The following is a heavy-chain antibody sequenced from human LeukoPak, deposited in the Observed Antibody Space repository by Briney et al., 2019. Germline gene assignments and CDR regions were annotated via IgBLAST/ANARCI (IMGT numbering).Heavy chain of an antibody. CDR3: AKRGDYDILTGYPYYYYYYMDV. Sequence: SGGSLRLSCAASGFTFSSYWMSWVRQTPGKGLEWVANIKQDGSEKYYVDSVKGRFTISRDNAKNSLYLQMNSLRAEDTAVYYCAKRGDYDILTGYPYYYYYYMDVWGKGTTVTISS. CDR2: IKQDGSEK. V-gene: IGHV3-7*03. D-gene: IGHD3-9*01. CDR1: GFTFSSYW. J-gene: IGHJ6*03.